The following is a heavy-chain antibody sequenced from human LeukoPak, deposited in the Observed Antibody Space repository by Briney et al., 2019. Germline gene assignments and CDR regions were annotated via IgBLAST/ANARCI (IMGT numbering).Heavy chain of an antibody. CDR2: ISAYNGNT. CDR3: ARVQFGCSGGGCYSAPDY. D-gene: IGHD2-15*01. Sequence: ASVKVSCKASGYTFSGHYLHWVRQAPGQGLEWMGWISAYNGNTNYAQKLQGRVTMTTDTSTSTAYMELRSLRSDDTAVYYCARVQFGCSGGGCYSAPDYWGQGTLVTVSS. CDR1: GYTFSGHY. J-gene: IGHJ4*02. V-gene: IGHV1-18*04.